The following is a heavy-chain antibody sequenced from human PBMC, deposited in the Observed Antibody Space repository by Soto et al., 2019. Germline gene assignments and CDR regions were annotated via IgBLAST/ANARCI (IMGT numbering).Heavy chain of an antibody. CDR2: VNHRGST. CDR1: GGSFSDHY. D-gene: IGHD3-22*01. V-gene: IGHV4-34*01. J-gene: IGHJ4*02. CDR3: ARGISMKVMIQKDAPDKYHFDS. Sequence: QVQLQQWGAGLLKPSETLSLTCAVYGGSFSDHYWSWIRQPPGKGLEWIGEVNHRGSTNYNPSLKSRVTISADTSKNQFSLKLRSVTAADAAVYYCARGISMKVMIQKDAPDKYHFDSRGQGTLVTVSS.